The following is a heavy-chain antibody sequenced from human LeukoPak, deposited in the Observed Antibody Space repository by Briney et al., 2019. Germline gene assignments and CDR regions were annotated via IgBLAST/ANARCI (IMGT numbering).Heavy chain of an antibody. J-gene: IGHJ4*02. V-gene: IGHV1-18*01. CDR3: AREIRYYDSSGFYYTFDY. CDR2: ISAYNGNT. CDR1: GYTFTSYG. D-gene: IGHD3-22*01. Sequence: ASXKVSCKASGYTFTSYGISWVRQAPGQGLEWMGWISAYNGNTNYAQKLQGRVTMTTDTSTSTAYMELRSLRSDDTAVYYCAREIRYYDSSGFYYTFDYWGQGTLVTVSS.